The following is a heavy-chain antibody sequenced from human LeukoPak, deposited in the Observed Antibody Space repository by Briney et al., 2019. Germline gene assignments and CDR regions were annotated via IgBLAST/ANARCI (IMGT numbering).Heavy chain of an antibody. CDR2: ISGSGGST. CDR1: GFTFSSYA. J-gene: IGHJ4*02. D-gene: IGHD6-13*01. V-gene: IGHV3-23*01. CDR3: ARSQSRSLIDY. Sequence: GGSLRLSCAASGFTFSSYAMSWVRQAPGKGLEWVSAISGSGGSTYYADSVKGRFTISRDNSKNTLYLQMNSLRVEDTAVSYCARSQSRSLIDYWGQGTLVTVSS.